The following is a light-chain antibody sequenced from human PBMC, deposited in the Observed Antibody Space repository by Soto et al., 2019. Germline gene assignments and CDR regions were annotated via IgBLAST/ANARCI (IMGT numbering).Light chain of an antibody. Sequence: DIQMTQSPSTLSASVGDRVTITCRASQSISSWLAWYQQKPGKAPKLLIYKASSLQSGVPSRFSGSGSGTEFNLTISSLQPDDFAPYYCHQYKTYWTFGHGTKVEMK. CDR1: QSISSW. V-gene: IGKV1-5*03. CDR2: KAS. J-gene: IGKJ1*01. CDR3: HQYKTYWT.